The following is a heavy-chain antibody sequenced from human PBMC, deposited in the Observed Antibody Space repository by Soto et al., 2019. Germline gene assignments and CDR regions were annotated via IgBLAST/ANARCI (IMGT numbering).Heavy chain of an antibody. V-gene: IGHV3-7*03. CDR3: ARGGRSTPYYYYGMDV. CDR1: GFTFSSYW. Sequence: GGSLRLSCAASGFTFSSYWMSWVRQAPGKGLEWVANIKQDRSEKYYVDSVKGRFTISRDNAKNSLYLQMNSLRAEDTAVYYCARGGRSTPYYYYGMDVWGQGTTVTVSS. D-gene: IGHD2-15*01. CDR2: IKQDRSEK. J-gene: IGHJ6*02.